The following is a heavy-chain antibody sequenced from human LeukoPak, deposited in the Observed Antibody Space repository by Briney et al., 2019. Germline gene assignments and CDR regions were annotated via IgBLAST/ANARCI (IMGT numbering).Heavy chain of an antibody. CDR3: ARIVVALTYYYYMDV. CDR2: IYYSGTT. CDR1: GGSISSSSYY. J-gene: IGHJ6*03. D-gene: IGHD3-22*01. Sequence: PSETLSLTCTVSGGSISSSSYYWGWIRQPPGKGLEWLGSIYYSGTTYYNPSLTSRVTISVDTPKNQFSLKLSSVTAADTAVYYCARIVVALTYYYYMDVWGKGATVTVSS. V-gene: IGHV4-39*01.